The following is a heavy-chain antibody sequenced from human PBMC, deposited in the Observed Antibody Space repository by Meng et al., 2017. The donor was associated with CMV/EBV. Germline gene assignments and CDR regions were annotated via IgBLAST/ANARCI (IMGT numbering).Heavy chain of an antibody. D-gene: IGHD3-3*01. CDR3: ARVNSITIFGVVEESAFDI. J-gene: IGHJ3*02. CDR2: ISSSGSTI. Sequence: GGSLRLSCAASGFTFSDYYMSWIRQAPGKGLEWVSYISSSGSTIYYADSVKGRFTISRDNAKNSLYLQMNSLRAEDTAVYYCARVNSITIFGVVEESAFDIWGQGTMVTVSS. CDR1: GFTFSDYY. V-gene: IGHV3-11*04.